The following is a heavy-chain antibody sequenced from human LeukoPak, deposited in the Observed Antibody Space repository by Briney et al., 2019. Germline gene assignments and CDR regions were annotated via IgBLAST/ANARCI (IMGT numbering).Heavy chain of an antibody. Sequence: ASVKVSCKASGYTFTGYYMHWVRQAPGRGLEWMGWINPNSGGTNYAQKFQGRVTMTRDTSISTAYMELSRLRSDDTAVYYCARDYYDSSGYLSYWGQGTLVTVSS. D-gene: IGHD3-22*01. V-gene: IGHV1-2*02. CDR3: ARDYYDSSGYLSY. CDR1: GYTFTGYY. J-gene: IGHJ4*02. CDR2: INPNSGGT.